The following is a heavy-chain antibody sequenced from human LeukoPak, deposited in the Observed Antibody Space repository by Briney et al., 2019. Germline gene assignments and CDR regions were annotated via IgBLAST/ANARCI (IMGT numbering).Heavy chain of an antibody. CDR1: GGSFSGYY. Sequence: PSETLSLTCAVYGGSFSGYYWSWIRQPPGKGLEWIGEINHSGSTNYNPSLKSRVTISVDTSKNQFSLKLSSVTAADTAVYYCARDVWGETGAIVVVPAAIHAFDIWGQGTMVTVSS. CDR2: INHSGST. CDR3: ARDVWGETGAIVVVPAAIHAFDI. V-gene: IGHV4-34*01. J-gene: IGHJ3*02. D-gene: IGHD2-2*02.